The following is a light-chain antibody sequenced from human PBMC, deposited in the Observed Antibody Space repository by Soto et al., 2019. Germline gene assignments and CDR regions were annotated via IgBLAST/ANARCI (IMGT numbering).Light chain of an antibody. J-gene: IGKJ4*01. V-gene: IGKV3-20*01. CDR2: GAS. CDR1: QSVSSSY. CDR3: RQYGRSLGFA. Sequence: EIVLTQSPGTLSLSPGERATLSCRAIQSVSSSYLAWYQQKPGQAPRLLIYGASSRATGIPDRFSGSGSGTDFTLTISRLEPEDFAVYYCRQYGRSLGFAVGGGTKVDIK.